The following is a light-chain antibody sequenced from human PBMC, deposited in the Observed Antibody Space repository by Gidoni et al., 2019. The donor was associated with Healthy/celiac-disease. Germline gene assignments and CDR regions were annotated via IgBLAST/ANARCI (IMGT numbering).Light chain of an antibody. Sequence: EIVITQSPATLSVSPGERATLSCRASQSVSSNLAWYQQKPGQAPRLLIYGAFTRATGIPARLSGSGSGKEFTLTISSLQSEDFAVYYCQQYNNWPPYTFGQGTKLEIK. CDR1: QSVSSN. J-gene: IGKJ2*01. CDR3: QQYNNWPPYT. V-gene: IGKV3-15*01. CDR2: GAF.